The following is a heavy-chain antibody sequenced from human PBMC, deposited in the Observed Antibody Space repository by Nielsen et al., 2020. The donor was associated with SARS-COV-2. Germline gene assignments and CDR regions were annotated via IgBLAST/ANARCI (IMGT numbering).Heavy chain of an antibody. CDR3: ATAPSGSYGGLYAFDI. CDR2: INWNGGST. V-gene: IGHV3-20*01. J-gene: IGHJ3*02. D-gene: IGHD1-26*01. CDR1: GFTLDDYG. Sequence: GGSLRLSCAASGFTLDDYGMSWVRQAPGKGLEWVSGINWNGGSTGYADSVKGRFTISRDNAKNSLYLQMNSLRAEDTALYHCATAPSGSYGGLYAFDIWGQGTMVTVSS.